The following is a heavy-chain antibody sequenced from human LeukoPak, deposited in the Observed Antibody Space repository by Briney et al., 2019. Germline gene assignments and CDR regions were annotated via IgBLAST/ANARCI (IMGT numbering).Heavy chain of an antibody. CDR1: GYTFINYG. CDR2: ISAYNGNT. D-gene: IGHD6-13*01. Sequence: AASVKVSCKTSGYTFINYGISWVRQAPGQGLEWMGWISAYNGNTNYAQKLQGRVTMTTDTSTSTAYMELRSLRSDDTAVYYCARGSSSWYLHDAFDIWGQGTMVTVSS. V-gene: IGHV1-18*01. CDR3: ARGSSSWYLHDAFDI. J-gene: IGHJ3*02.